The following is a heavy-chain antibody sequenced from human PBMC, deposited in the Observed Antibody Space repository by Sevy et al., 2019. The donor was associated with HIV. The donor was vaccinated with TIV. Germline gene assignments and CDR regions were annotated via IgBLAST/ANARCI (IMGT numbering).Heavy chain of an antibody. D-gene: IGHD2-8*01. CDR1: GFSLSTSGVS. Sequence: SGPTLVNPTQTLTLTCTFSGFSLSTSGVSVGWIRQPQGQALEWLGLIYWDDDKRYSPSLKNRLTITKDTSKNQVVLTMTNMDPVDTATYYCAHRLDDTVVMVYGDFDYWGQGTLVTVSS. CDR2: IYWDDDK. V-gene: IGHV2-5*02. CDR3: AHRLDDTVVMVYGDFDY. J-gene: IGHJ4*02.